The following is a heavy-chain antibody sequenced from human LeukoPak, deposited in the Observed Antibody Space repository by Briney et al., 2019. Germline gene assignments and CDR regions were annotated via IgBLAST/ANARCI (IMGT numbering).Heavy chain of an antibody. CDR2: ISYDGSNK. CDR1: GFTFSSYA. CDR3: ARDRHNAFDI. V-gene: IGHV3-30-3*01. J-gene: IGHJ3*02. Sequence: GRSLRLSCAAPGFTFSSYAMHWVRQAPGKGLEWVAVISYDGSNKYYADSVKGRFTISRDNSKNTLYLQMNSLRAEDTAVYYCARDRHNAFDIWGQGTMVTVSS.